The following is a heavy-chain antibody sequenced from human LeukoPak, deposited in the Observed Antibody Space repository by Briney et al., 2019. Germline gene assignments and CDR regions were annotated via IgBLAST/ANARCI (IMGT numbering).Heavy chain of an antibody. CDR3: ARDPYSSGWYFDY. Sequence: GGSLRLSCAASGFTFSSYAVHWVRQAPGKGLEWVAVISYDGSNKYYADSVKGRFTISRDNSKNTLYLQMNSLRAEDTAVYYCARDPYSSGWYFDYWGEGTLVTVSS. J-gene: IGHJ4*02. CDR2: ISYDGSNK. D-gene: IGHD6-19*01. V-gene: IGHV3-30-3*01. CDR1: GFTFSSYA.